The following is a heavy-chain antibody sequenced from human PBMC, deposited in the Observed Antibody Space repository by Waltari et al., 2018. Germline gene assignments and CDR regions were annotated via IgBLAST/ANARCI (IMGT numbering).Heavy chain of an antibody. CDR1: GFTFSRYW. CDR3: ARVATKTYSSPVPGRPYYYGMDV. Sequence: EEQLVESGGGLAQPGESLRLACAASGFTFSRYWMEGVRQGPGKGLVWVSRINSDGSSRTYADSVKGRFTISRDNAKNTLYVQMNRLRAEDTAVYYCARVATKTYSSPVPGRPYYYGMDVWGQGTTVTVSS. CDR2: INSDGSSR. D-gene: IGHD3-22*01. J-gene: IGHJ6*02. V-gene: IGHV3-74*01.